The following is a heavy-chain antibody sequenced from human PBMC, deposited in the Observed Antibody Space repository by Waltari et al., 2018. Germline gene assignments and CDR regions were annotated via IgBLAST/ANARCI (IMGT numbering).Heavy chain of an antibody. V-gene: IGHV4-34*02. J-gene: IGHJ4*02. CDR1: EDSFSKYY. CDR3: AREYSSFEPIFDY. Sequence: QVQLQQWGAGLLKPSETLSVACEVFEDSFSKYYWVWIRQSPGKGLEWIGEINRSGSTNYNPSLKGRVTISLDMSKKQVSLRVTSVTAADTAVYYCAREYSSFEPIFDYWGRGTLVTVSS. D-gene: IGHD5-12*01. CDR2: INRSGST.